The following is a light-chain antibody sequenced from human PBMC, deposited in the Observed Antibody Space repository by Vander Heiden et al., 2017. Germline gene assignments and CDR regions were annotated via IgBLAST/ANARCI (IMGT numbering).Light chain of an antibody. CDR1: SSDVGVFNY. V-gene: IGLV2-14*03. CDR2: EVS. CDR3: SSYTTISTLV. J-gene: IGLJ1*01. Sequence: QSALTQPASVSGSPGPSITISCTGTSSDVGVFNYVSWYQQHPGKAPKLMIYEVSNRPSGVSNRFSGSKSGNTASLTISGLQAEDEADYYCSSYTTISTLVFGTGTKVTVL.